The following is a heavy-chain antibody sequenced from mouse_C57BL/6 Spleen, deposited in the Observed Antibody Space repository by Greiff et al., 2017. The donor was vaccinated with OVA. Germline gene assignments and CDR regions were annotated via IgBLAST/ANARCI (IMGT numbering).Heavy chain of an antibody. CDR3: ASRSTSHWYFDV. CDR2: IRNKANGYTT. V-gene: IGHV7-3*01. CDR1: GFTFTDYY. J-gene: IGHJ1*03. Sequence: EVKLVESGGGLVQPGGSLSLSCAASGFTFTDYYMSWVRQPPGKALEWLGFIRNKANGYTTEYSASVKGRFTISRDNSQSILYLQMNALRAEDSATYYCASRSTSHWYFDVWGTGTTVTVSS. D-gene: IGHD5-1*01.